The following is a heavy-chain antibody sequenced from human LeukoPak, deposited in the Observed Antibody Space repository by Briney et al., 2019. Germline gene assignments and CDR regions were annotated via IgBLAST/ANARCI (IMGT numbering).Heavy chain of an antibody. J-gene: IGHJ4*02. CDR3: ARGTRGYSSSWPLDY. CDR1: GYSFTSYW. D-gene: IGHD6-13*01. V-gene: IGHV5-51*01. Sequence: GESLKISCKGSGYSFTSYWIAWVRQMPGKGLERMGIIYPGGSDTRYSPSFQGQVTISADKSINTAYLQWSSLKTSDTAMYYCARGTRGYSSSWPLDYWGQGTLVTVSS. CDR2: IYPGGSDT.